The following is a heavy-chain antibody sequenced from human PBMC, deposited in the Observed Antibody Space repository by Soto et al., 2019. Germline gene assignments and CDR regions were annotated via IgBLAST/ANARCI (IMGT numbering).Heavy chain of an antibody. CDR3: ARDKVWGGFDI. CDR1: GYSFSNYN. D-gene: IGHD3-16*01. J-gene: IGHJ3*02. Sequence: ASVNVSCKSSGYSFSNYNFCWVRQAPGQGLEWLGWISGYSGNTNYAQKLQGRVTLTTDSFTSTAYMELRSLRSDDTAIYYCARDKVWGGFDIWGQGTMVTVSS. CDR2: ISGYSGNT. V-gene: IGHV1-18*01.